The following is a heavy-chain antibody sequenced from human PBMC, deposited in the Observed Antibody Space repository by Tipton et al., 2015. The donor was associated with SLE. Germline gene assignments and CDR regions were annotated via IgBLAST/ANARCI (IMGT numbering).Heavy chain of an antibody. CDR1: GGSISSTFYY. CDR3: ARMATVTTFDY. V-gene: IGHV4-39*07. Sequence: TLSLTCTVSGGSISSTFYYWGWIRQTPGKGLEWIWSIHYSGSTYYNPSLTSRVTISVDTSKNHFSLKLSSVTAADTAVYYCARMATVTTFDYWGQGTLVTVSS. J-gene: IGHJ4*02. CDR2: IHYSGST. D-gene: IGHD4-17*01.